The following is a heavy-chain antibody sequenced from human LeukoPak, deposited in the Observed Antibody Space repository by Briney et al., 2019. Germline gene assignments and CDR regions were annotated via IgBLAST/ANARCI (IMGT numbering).Heavy chain of an antibody. Sequence: GGSLRLSCAASGFTFSGSAMHWARQASGKGLEWVGRIRSKANSFATAYAASGKGRFTISRDDSKNTAYLQMNSLKTEDTAVYYCTREGYGDYDGYWGQGTLVTVSS. D-gene: IGHD4-17*01. J-gene: IGHJ4*02. CDR3: TREGYGDYDGY. CDR1: GFTFSGSA. V-gene: IGHV3-73*01. CDR2: IRSKANSFAT.